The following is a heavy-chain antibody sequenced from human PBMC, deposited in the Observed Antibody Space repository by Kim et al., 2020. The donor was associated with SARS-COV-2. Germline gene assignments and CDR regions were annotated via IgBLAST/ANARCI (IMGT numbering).Heavy chain of an antibody. CDR3: ARHPFGGIAVIGWFDP. J-gene: IGHJ5*02. V-gene: IGHV4-39*01. D-gene: IGHD6-19*01. CDR1: GGSISSSSYY. CDR2: IYYSGST. Sequence: SETLSLTCTVSGGSISSSSYYWGWIRQPPGKGLEWIGSIYYSGSTYYNPSLKSRVTISVETSKNQFSLKLSSVTAADTAVYYCARHPFGGIAVIGWFDPWGQGTLVTVSS.